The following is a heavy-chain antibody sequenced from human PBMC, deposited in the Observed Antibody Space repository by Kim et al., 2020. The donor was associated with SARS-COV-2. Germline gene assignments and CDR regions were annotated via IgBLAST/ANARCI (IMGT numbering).Heavy chain of an antibody. D-gene: IGHD3-22*01. CDR2: INPSGGST. Sequence: ASVKVSCKASGYTFTSYYMHWVRQAPGQGLEWMGIINPSGGSTSYAQKFQGRVTMTRDTSTSTVYMELSSLRSEDTAVYYCARDPLYYYDISGYAQNAFDIWGQGTMVTVSS. J-gene: IGHJ3*02. V-gene: IGHV1-46*01. CDR3: ARDPLYYYDISGYAQNAFDI. CDR1: GYTFTSYY.